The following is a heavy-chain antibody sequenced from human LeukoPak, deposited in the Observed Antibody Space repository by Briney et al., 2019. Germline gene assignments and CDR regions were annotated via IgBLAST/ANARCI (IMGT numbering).Heavy chain of an antibody. V-gene: IGHV4-31*03. CDR3: ARSGLGYYYDSSGYFYFDY. J-gene: IGHJ4*02. CDR2: IYYSGST. Sequence: SQTLSLTCTVSGGSISRGGYYWSWIRQHPGKGLEWIGYIYYSGSTYYNPSLKSRVTISVDTSKNQFSLKLSSVTAADTAVYYCARSGLGYYYDSSGYFYFDYWGQGTLVTVSS. D-gene: IGHD3-22*01. CDR1: GGSISRGGYY.